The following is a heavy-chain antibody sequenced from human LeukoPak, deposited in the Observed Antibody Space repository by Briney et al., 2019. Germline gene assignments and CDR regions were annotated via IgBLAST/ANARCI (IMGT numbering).Heavy chain of an antibody. CDR3: ARDSPSGWKNFDY. D-gene: IGHD6-19*01. V-gene: IGHV3-23*01. CDR1: GFTFSSYA. J-gene: IGHJ4*02. Sequence: GGSLRLSCAASGFTFSSYAMSWVRQAPGKGLEWVSGISGSGGSTYYADSVKGRFTISRDNSKKTLYLQMNSLRAEDTAVYYCARDSPSGWKNFDYWGQGTLVTVSS. CDR2: ISGSGGST.